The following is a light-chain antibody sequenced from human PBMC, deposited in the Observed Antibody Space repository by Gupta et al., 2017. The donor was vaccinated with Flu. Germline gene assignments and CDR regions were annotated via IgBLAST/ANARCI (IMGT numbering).Light chain of an antibody. CDR2: ENN. V-gene: IGLV1-51*01. CDR3: GTWDGSLSTDV. CDR1: SSNIGYTY. J-gene: IGLJ1*01. Sequence: SSSNIGYTYVSWYQQLPGTAPKLLIYENNNRPSGIPDRFSVSKSGTSAALGITGFQTGDEADYYCGTWDGSLSTDVFGTGTKVTVL.